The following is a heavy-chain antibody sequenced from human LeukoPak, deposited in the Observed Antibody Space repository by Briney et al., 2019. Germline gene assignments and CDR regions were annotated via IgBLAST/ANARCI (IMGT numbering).Heavy chain of an antibody. D-gene: IGHD3-10*01. J-gene: IGHJ4*02. V-gene: IGHV3-30*04. Sequence: GGSLRLSCAASGFTFNSYSMHWVRQAPGKGLEWVAAISYDGSNKYYADSVKGRFTISRDNAKNSLYLQMNSLRAEGTAVYYCARDRSPGNFDYWGQGTLVTVSS. CDR2: ISYDGSNK. CDR1: GFTFNSYS. CDR3: ARDRSPGNFDY.